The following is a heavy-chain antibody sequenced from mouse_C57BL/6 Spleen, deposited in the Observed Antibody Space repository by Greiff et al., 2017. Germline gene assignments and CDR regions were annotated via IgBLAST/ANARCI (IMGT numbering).Heavy chain of an antibody. V-gene: IGHV2-2*01. J-gene: IGHJ2*01. CDR3: AREGRIRYYFDY. CDR1: GFSLTSYG. CDR2: IRSGGST. Sequence: VQLQQSGPGLVQPSQSLSITCTASGFSLTSYGVHWVRQSPGKGLEWLGVIRSGGSTDYNAAFISSLSISKDNSKSQVFFKMNSLQADDTAIYYCAREGRIRYYFDYWGQGTTLTVSS.